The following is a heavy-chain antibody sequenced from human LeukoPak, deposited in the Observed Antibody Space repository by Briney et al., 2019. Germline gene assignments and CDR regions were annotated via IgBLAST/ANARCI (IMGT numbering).Heavy chain of an antibody. V-gene: IGHV5-51*01. CDR1: GYSFTSFW. CDR2: VYPGDSDT. D-gene: IGHD5-18*01. CDR3: ARLCTAMGYHDY. J-gene: IGHJ4*02. Sequence: AGESLKISCKGSGYSFTSFWIGWVRQLPGKGLEWMGIVYPGDSDTRYSPSFQGQVTISADKSISTAYLQWGSLQASDTAMYYCARLCTAMGYHDYWGQGTLVTVSS.